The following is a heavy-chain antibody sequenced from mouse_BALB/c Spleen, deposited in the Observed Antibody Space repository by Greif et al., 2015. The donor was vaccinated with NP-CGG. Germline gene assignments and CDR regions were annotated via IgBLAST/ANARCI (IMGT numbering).Heavy chain of an antibody. V-gene: IGHV2-5*01. CDR3: AKNNDYDFMDY. CDR1: GFSLTSYG. CDR2: IWRGGST. Sequence: VKLVESGPGLVQPSQSPSITCTVSGFSLTSYGVHWVRQSPGKGLEWLGVIWRGGSTDYNAAFMSRLSITKDNSKSQVFFKMNSLQADDTAIYYCAKNNDYDFMDYWGQGTSVTVSS. D-gene: IGHD2-4*01. J-gene: IGHJ4*01.